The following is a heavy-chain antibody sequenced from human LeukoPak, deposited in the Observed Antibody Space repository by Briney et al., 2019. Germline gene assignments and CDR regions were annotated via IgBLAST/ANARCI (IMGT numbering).Heavy chain of an antibody. Sequence: GASVKVSCKASGYTFTGYYMHWVRQAPGQGLEWMGRLNPNGGGTDYAQKFQGRVTMTRDTSISSAYMELSRLKTDDTAVYYCARGDWNYSYYFDYWGQGTLATVSS. V-gene: IGHV1-2*06. CDR1: GYTFTGYY. CDR2: LNPNGGGT. CDR3: ARGDWNYSYYFDY. D-gene: IGHD1-7*01. J-gene: IGHJ4*02.